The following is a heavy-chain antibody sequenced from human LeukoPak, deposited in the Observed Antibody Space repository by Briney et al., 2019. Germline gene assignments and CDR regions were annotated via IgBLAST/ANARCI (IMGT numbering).Heavy chain of an antibody. V-gene: IGHV3-9*01. CDR2: ISWNSGSI. J-gene: IGHJ4*02. Sequence: PGRSLRLSCAASGFTFDDYAMHWVRRAPGKGLEWVSGISWNSGSIGYADSVKGRFTISRDNAKNSLYLQMNSLRAEDTALYYCAKDIHYYGSGTCPDYWGQGTLVTVSS. D-gene: IGHD3-10*01. CDR3: AKDIHYYGSGTCPDY. CDR1: GFTFDDYA.